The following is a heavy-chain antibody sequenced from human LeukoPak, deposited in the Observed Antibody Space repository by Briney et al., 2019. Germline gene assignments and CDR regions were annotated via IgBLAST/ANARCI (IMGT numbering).Heavy chain of an antibody. V-gene: IGHV4-59*08. CDR2: IYYSGST. Sequence: SETLSLTCTVSGGSISSYYWSWVPQPPGKGLEWIGYIYYSGSTNYNPSLKSRVTISVDTSKNQFSLKLSSVTAADTAVYYCARHHRSGWFEYWGQGTPVTVSS. J-gene: IGHJ4*02. CDR1: GGSISSYY. D-gene: IGHD6-19*01. CDR3: ARHHRSGWFEY.